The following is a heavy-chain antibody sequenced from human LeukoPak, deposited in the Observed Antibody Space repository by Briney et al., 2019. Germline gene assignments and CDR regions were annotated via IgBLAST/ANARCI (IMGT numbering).Heavy chain of an antibody. J-gene: IGHJ4*02. V-gene: IGHV3-21*01. D-gene: IGHD1-26*01. CDR3: ARGRPPRIVGANRLPTYYFDY. Sequence: GGSLRLSCAASGFTFSSYSMNWVRQAPGKGLEWVSSISRNSDYIYYADSVKGRFTISRDNAKNSLHLQMNTLRAEDTAVYYCARGRPPRIVGANRLPTYYFDYWGQGTLVTVSS. CDR1: GFTFSSYS. CDR2: ISRNSDYI.